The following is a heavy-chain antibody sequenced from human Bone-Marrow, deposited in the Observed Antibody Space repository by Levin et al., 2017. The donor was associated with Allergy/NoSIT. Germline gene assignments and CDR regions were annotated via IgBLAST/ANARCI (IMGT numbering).Heavy chain of an antibody. CDR3: ARIYASELGLDN. V-gene: IGHV4-30-4*01. D-gene: IGHD3-10*01. J-gene: IGHJ4*02. Sequence: SETLSLTCTVSGGSISNSDYYWSWIRQSPGKGLEWIGYIYYSGSTYYNPSLKSRITVSIDTSKNQFSLKLNSVTAADTAVYYCARIYASELGLDNWGQGTLVTVSS. CDR2: IYYSGST. CDR1: GGSISNSDYY.